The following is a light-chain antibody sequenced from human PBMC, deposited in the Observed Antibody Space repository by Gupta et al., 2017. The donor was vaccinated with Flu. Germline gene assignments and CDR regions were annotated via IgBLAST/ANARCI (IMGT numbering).Light chain of an antibody. V-gene: IGLV2-14*01. Sequence: QSALTQPASVSGSPGQSHTFYCTGTSSDVGGYYYLSWYQQHPGKAPNLMIYEVSNRPSGVSNRFSGSKSGNKAALTISGLQAEDESDYYCSSYTSSSTVVFGGGTKLTVL. CDR2: EVS. CDR3: SSYTSSSTVV. CDR1: SSDVGGYYY. J-gene: IGLJ2*01.